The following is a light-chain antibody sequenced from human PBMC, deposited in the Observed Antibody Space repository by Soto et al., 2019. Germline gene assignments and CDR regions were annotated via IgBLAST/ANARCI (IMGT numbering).Light chain of an antibody. CDR2: DAS. CDR1: QSVAANY. V-gene: IGKV3-20*01. Sequence: EVVLTQSPGTLSLSPGERAPPPCRASQSVAANYLAWYQQKRGQAPRLLIYDASTRATGIPDRFSGSGSGTDFTLTISRLEPEDFAVYCCQQFDGSLWTFGPGTKVDIK. CDR3: QQFDGSLWT. J-gene: IGKJ1*01.